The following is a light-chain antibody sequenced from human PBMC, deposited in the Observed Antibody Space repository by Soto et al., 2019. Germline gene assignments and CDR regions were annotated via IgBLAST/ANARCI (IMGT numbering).Light chain of an antibody. CDR1: QSLTRSY. J-gene: IGKJ1*01. CDR3: QQYDRSKT. V-gene: IGKV3-20*01. Sequence: EMVLTQSPGTLSLSPGERATLSCRASQSLTRSYLAWYQQRPGQAPRLLIYAASSRATGIPDRFSGSGSGTDFTLTISRLEPEDFAVYYCQQYDRSKTFGQGTRVEIK. CDR2: AAS.